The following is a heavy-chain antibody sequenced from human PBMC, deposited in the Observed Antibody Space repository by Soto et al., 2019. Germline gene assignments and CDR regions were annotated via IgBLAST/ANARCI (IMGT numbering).Heavy chain of an antibody. Sequence: EVQLVESGGGLVQPGGSLRLSCAASGFTFSSYAMHWVRQAPGKGLEYVSAISSNGGSTYYANSVKGRFTISRDNSKNTLYLQIGSLRAEDMAVYYCARGIEGIAVVGTLDYWGQGTLVTASS. D-gene: IGHD6-19*01. J-gene: IGHJ4*02. CDR1: GFTFSSYA. CDR3: ARGIEGIAVVGTLDY. V-gene: IGHV3-64*01. CDR2: ISSNGGST.